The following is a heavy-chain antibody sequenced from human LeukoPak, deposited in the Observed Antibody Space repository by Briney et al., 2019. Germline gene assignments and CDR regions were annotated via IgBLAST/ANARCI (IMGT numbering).Heavy chain of an antibody. CDR1: GGSITSSSYY. V-gene: IGHV4-39*07. D-gene: IGHD4-17*01. Sequence: SETLSLTCSVSGGSITSSSYYWGWIRQPPEKGLEWIGSIYYTGGTNYSPSLKSRVTMFVDTSKNQFSLKLSSVTAADTAVYYCARGPDYGDYAGHGTFDYWGQGTLVTVSS. CDR2: IYYTGGT. J-gene: IGHJ4*02. CDR3: ARGPDYGDYAGHGTFDY.